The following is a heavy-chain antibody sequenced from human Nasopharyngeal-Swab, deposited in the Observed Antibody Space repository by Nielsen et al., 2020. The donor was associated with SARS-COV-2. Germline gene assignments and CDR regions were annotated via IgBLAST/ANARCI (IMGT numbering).Heavy chain of an antibody. CDR2: IWYGGSNK. Sequence: VRQAPGKGLEWVAVIWYGGSNKYYADSVKGRFTISRDNSKNTLYLQMNSLRAEDTAVYYCARDPSYDSSGFRVWGQGTMVTVSS. V-gene: IGHV3-33*01. CDR3: ARDPSYDSSGFRV. J-gene: IGHJ3*01. D-gene: IGHD3-22*01.